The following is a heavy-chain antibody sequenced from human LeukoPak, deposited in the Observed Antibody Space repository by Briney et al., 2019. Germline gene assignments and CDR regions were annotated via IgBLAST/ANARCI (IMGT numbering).Heavy chain of an antibody. CDR1: GGCFSGYY. J-gene: IGHJ4*02. Sequence: SETLSLTCAVYGGCFSGYYWSWIRQPPGKGLEWIGEINHSGSTNYNPSLKSRVTISVDTSKNQFSLKLSSVTAADTAVYYCARKGMVRGAPFGYWGQGTLVTVSS. V-gene: IGHV4-34*01. CDR2: INHSGST. D-gene: IGHD3-10*01. CDR3: ARKGMVRGAPFGY.